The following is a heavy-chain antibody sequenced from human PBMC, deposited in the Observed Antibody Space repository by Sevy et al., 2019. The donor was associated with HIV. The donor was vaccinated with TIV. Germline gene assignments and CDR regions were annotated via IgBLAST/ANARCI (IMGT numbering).Heavy chain of an antibody. CDR1: GDSISNYF. CDR2: IYYSGST. Sequence: SETLSLTCTVSGDSISNYFWSWIRQPPGKELEWIGYIYYSGSTNYNPSLKSRVTISVDTSKNQFSLRLNSVTAADTAVYYCAREYDENRPRAFDPWGQGTPVTVSS. V-gene: IGHV4-59*01. CDR3: AREYDENRPRAFDP. J-gene: IGHJ5*02. D-gene: IGHD3-3*01.